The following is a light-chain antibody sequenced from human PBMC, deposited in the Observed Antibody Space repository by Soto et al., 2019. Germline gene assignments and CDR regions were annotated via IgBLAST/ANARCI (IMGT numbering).Light chain of an antibody. CDR2: GNS. Sequence: QPVLTQPPSVSGAPGQRVTISCTGNSSSIGAGYDVHWYQQLPGAAPKLLIYGNSNRPSGVADRFSDSKSGTSASLAITGLQAEDEADYYCQSYGSSLSGVVFGGGTKLTVL. J-gene: IGLJ2*01. CDR1: SSSIGAGYD. CDR3: QSYGSSLSGVV. V-gene: IGLV1-40*01.